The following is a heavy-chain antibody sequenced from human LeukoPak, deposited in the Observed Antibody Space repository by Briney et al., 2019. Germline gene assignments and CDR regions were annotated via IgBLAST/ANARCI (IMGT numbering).Heavy chain of an antibody. CDR1: GYPFTTYG. J-gene: IGHJ6*02. V-gene: IGHV1-18*01. CDR3: AREDTADYYSSGMDV. D-gene: IGHD5-18*01. Sequence: ASVKVSCKASGYPFTTYGISWVRQAPGQGLEWMGWISARKGYTNYAQKFQGRVTLTTDTSTRPAYMELRSLRSDGTAVYYCAREDTADYYSSGMDVWGQGTTVIVSS. CDR2: ISARKGYT.